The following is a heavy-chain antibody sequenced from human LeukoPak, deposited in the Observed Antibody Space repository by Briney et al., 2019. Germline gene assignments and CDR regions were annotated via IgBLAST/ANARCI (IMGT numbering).Heavy chain of an antibody. CDR3: AREVTVAGTFDY. V-gene: IGHV4-30-4*08. D-gene: IGHD6-19*01. Sequence: SQTLSLTCTVSGGSISSGDYYWSWIRQPPGKGLEWIGYIYYSGSTYYNPSLKSRVTISVDTSKNQFSLKLSSVTAADTAVYYCAREVTVAGTFDYWGQGTLVTVSS. CDR1: GGSISSGDYY. CDR2: IYYSGST. J-gene: IGHJ4*02.